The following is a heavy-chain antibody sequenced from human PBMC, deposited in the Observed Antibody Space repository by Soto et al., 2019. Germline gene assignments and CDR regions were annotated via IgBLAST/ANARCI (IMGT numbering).Heavy chain of an antibody. CDR3: ARGAGYFDNSGYVPYYFDY. Sequence: GSLRLSCVASGFTIDNEYMSWVRQAPGKGPEWVSVIQSGDTTYYADSVKGRFTISRDNSKNTVFLQMNNLRVEDTAMCHCARGAGYFDNSGYVPYYFDYWGQGTLVTVSS. D-gene: IGHD3-22*01. CDR2: IQSGDTT. V-gene: IGHV3-53*01. J-gene: IGHJ4*01. CDR1: GFTIDNEY.